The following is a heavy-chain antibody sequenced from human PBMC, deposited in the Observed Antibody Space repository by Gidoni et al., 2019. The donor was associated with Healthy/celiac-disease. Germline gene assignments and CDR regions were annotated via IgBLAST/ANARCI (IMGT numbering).Heavy chain of an antibody. Sequence: QLQLQESGPGLVKPSETLSLTCTVSGGSISSSSYYWGWIRQPPGKGLEWIGSIYYSGSTYYNPSRKSRVTISVDTSKNQFSLKLSSVTAADTAVYYCARGIAAAGYDPFDYWGQGTLVTVSS. CDR3: ARGIAAAGYDPFDY. CDR1: GGSISSSSYY. J-gene: IGHJ4*02. D-gene: IGHD6-13*01. CDR2: IYYSGST. V-gene: IGHV4-39*01.